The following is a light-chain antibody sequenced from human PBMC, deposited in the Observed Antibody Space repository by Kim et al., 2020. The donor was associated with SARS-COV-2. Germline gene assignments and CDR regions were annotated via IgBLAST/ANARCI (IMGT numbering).Light chain of an antibody. Sequence: VSVALGQTARITCGGDNIGDKNVHWYQQKPGQAPVVVIYRDSKRPSGIPERFSGSNSGNTATLTISRAQAGDEADYYCQVWDSGTVFGGGTK. CDR1: NIGDKN. CDR3: QVWDSGTV. J-gene: IGLJ2*01. CDR2: RDS. V-gene: IGLV3-9*01.